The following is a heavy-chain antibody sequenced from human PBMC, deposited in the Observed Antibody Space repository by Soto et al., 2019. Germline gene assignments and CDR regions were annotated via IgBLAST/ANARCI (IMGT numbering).Heavy chain of an antibody. D-gene: IGHD3-3*02. CDR1: GYSFTSYW. J-gene: IGHJ4*02. V-gene: IGHV5-10-1*01. CDR3: ARRRGSPHYYFDY. CDR2: IDPSDSYT. Sequence: PGESLKISFKGSGYSFTSYWISWVRQIPGKGLEWMGRIDPSDSYTNYSPSFQGHVTISADKSISTAYLQWSSLKASDTAMYSCARRRGSPHYYFDYWGQGTLVTVSS.